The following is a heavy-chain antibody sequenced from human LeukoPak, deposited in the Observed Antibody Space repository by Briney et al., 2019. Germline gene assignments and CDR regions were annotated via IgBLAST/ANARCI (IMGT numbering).Heavy chain of an antibody. V-gene: IGHV4-4*02. CDR2: IYHTGST. D-gene: IGHD6-19*01. CDR1: GGSISSSNW. Sequence: SETLSLTCAVSGGSISSSNWWSWVRQPPGKGLEWIGEIYHTGSTNYNPSLKSRVTISVDKSKNQFSLKLISVTAADTAVYYCARAAVAGTRTAFDYWGQGTLVTVSS. CDR3: ARAAVAGTRTAFDY. J-gene: IGHJ4*02.